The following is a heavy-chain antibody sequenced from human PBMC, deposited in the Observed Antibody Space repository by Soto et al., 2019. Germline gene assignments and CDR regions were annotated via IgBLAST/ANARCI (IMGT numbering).Heavy chain of an antibody. J-gene: IGHJ5*02. D-gene: IGHD6-19*01. V-gene: IGHV1-18*04. CDR3: ARAGKLQWRQHSFDP. Sequence: QVQLVHSGPEVKRPGASVKVSCKASGYSFTRFGINWVRQAPGQGLEWMGWISGYKTNTNHAQKFQGRLTMTTDTSTSTGYMELRSLRSDDTAVYYCARAGKLQWRQHSFDPCGQGTQVTVSS. CDR2: ISGYKTNT. CDR1: GYSFTRFG.